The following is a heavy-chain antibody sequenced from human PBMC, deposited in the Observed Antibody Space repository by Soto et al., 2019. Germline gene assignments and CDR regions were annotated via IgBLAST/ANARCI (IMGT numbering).Heavy chain of an antibody. J-gene: IGHJ1*01. CDR3: ASGPSGYCSGGSCYWEHFQH. Sequence: QVQLVQSGAEVKKPGASVKVSCKASGYTFTGYSMHWVRQAPGQGLEWMGWINPNSGGTNYAQKFQGWVTMTRDTSISTAYMELSRLRSDDTAVYYCASGPSGYCSGGSCYWEHFQHWGQGTLVTVSS. D-gene: IGHD2-15*01. V-gene: IGHV1-2*04. CDR2: INPNSGGT. CDR1: GYTFTGYS.